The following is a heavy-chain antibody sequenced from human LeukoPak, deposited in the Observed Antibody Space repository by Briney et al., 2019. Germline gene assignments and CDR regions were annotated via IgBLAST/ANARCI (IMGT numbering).Heavy chain of an antibody. J-gene: IGHJ4*02. D-gene: IGHD2-8*01. CDR1: GGSFSGYH. Sequence: SETLSLTCAVYGGSFSGYHWSWIRQSPGKGLEWIGEINHSESTNYNPSLKSRITISVDTSKNQFSLKLSSVTAADTAVYYCARVNLLGYCTNDVCPGGGLPFDYWGQGTLVTVSS. CDR3: ARVNLLGYCTNDVCPGGGLPFDY. V-gene: IGHV4-34*01. CDR2: INHSEST.